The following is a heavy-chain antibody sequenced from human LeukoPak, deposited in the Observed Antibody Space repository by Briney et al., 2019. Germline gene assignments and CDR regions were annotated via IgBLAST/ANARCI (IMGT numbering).Heavy chain of an antibody. D-gene: IGHD1-26*01. CDR1: GFSLSTSGMC. Sequence: ESGPTLVNPTQTLTLTCTFSGFSLSTSGMCVSWIRQPPGKALEWLARIDWDDDKYYSTSLKTRLTISKDTSKNQVVLTMTNMDPVDTATYYCARNSGSYPNYYMDVWGKGTTVTVSS. V-gene: IGHV2-70*11. CDR3: ARNSGSYPNYYMDV. CDR2: IDWDDDK. J-gene: IGHJ6*03.